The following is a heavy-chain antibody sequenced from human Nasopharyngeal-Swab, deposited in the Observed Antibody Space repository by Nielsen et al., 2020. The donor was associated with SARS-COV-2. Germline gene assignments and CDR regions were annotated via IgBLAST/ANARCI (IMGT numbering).Heavy chain of an antibody. D-gene: IGHD1-26*01. Sequence: ETLSLTCAASGFNFDDYAMHWVRQAPGKDLEWVSLITADGGSTYYADSVKGRFTISRDNSKNSVSLQMNNLRTEDTAFYYCAKSIGELLSPFDSWGQGTLVTVSS. V-gene: IGHV3-43*02. CDR3: AKSIGELLSPFDS. J-gene: IGHJ4*02. CDR1: GFNFDDYA. CDR2: ITADGGST.